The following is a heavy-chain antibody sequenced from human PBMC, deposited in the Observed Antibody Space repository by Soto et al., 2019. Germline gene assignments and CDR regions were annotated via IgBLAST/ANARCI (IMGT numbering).Heavy chain of an antibody. J-gene: IGHJ4*02. CDR2: IYYSGST. CDR3: ARVLRSAGRMIDY. V-gene: IGHV4-34*01. D-gene: IGHD1-1*01. CDR1: GGSFSGYY. Sequence: QVQLQQWGAGLLKPSETLSLTCAVYGGSFSGYYWSWIRQPPGKGLEWIGYIYYSGSTYYNPSLKSRVTISVDTSKNQFSLKLSSVTAADTAVYYCARVLRSAGRMIDYWGQGTLVTVSS.